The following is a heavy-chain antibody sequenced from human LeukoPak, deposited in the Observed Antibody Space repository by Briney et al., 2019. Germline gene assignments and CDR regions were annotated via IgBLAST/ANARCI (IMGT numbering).Heavy chain of an antibody. CDR3: ARGRYYVHWFDP. V-gene: IGHV4-34*01. Sequence: SETLSLTCAVYGGSFSGYYWSWIRQPPGKGLEWIGEINHSGSTNYNPSLKSRVTISVDTSKNQFSLKLSSVTAADTAVYYCARGRYYVHWFDPWGQGTLVTVSS. D-gene: IGHD2/OR15-2a*01. CDR1: GGSFSGYY. J-gene: IGHJ5*02. CDR2: INHSGST.